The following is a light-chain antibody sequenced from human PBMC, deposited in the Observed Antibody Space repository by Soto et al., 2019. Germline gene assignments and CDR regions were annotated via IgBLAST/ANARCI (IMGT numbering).Light chain of an antibody. J-gene: IGKJ1*01. V-gene: IGKV3-20*01. Sequence: EIVLTQSPGTLSLSPGERATLSCRASQSVSSSYFAWYQQKPGQAPRLLIYGASSRATGIPDRFSGSGSRTDFTLTISRLEPEDFAVYYCQHYGSSLWTFGQGTKVEIK. CDR2: GAS. CDR3: QHYGSSLWT. CDR1: QSVSSSY.